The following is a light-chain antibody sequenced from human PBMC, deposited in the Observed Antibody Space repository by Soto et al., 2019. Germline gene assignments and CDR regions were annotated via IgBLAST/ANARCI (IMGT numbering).Light chain of an antibody. V-gene: IGKV2-30*01. CDR1: LSLVNSDGNSY. J-gene: IGKJ2*03. CDR2: KAS. CDR3: MQGRYWPS. Sequence: DVAMTQSPLSLSVTLGQPASISCTSSLSLVNSDGNSYLNWFHQRPGQSPRRLLYKASNRDSGGPDRSSVSGSVSDFALKNSRVEAEDVRIYYCMQGRYWPSFGQWTRLEI.